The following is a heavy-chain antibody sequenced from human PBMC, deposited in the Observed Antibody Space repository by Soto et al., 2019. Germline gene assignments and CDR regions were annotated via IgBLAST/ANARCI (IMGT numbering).Heavy chain of an antibody. CDR3: ARETKVGATFSLDY. CDR1: GFTFSSYA. V-gene: IGHV3-30-3*01. CDR2: ISYDGSNK. Sequence: QVQLVESGGGVVQPGRSLRLSCAASGFTFSSYAMHWVRQAPGKGLEGVAVISYDGSNKYYADSVKGRFTISRDNSKNTLYLEMNSLRAEDRAVYYCARETKVGATFSLDYWGQGTLVTVSS. J-gene: IGHJ4*02. D-gene: IGHD1-26*01.